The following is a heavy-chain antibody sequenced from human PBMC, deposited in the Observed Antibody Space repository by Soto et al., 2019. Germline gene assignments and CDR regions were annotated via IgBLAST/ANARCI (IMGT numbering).Heavy chain of an antibody. D-gene: IGHD3-16*01. V-gene: IGHV4-31*03. J-gene: IGHJ5*02. CDR3: AREWGNYNWFDP. Sequence: PSETLSLTCSVSGGSISSGGYYWSWIRQYPGEGLEWIGYISYRGSTYYNPSLKSRLTISADTSKNQFSLKLSSVTAADTAVYYCAREWGNYNWFDPWGQGTLVTVSS. CDR1: GGSISSGGYY. CDR2: ISYRGST.